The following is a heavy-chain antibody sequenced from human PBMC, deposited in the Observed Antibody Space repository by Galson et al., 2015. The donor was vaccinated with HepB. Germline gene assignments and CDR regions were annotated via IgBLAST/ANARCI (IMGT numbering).Heavy chain of an antibody. CDR2: IVPVLDVA. CDR1: GGTFSSYA. Sequence: SVKVSCKASGGTFSSYAISWVRQAPGQGLEWMGRIVPVLDVANYAQSFQGRVTITADKSTNTAYMALSRLRSEDTAVYYCARARDAGTYLYYYYGMDVWGQGTTVTVSS. J-gene: IGHJ6*02. D-gene: IGHD1-26*01. V-gene: IGHV1-69*04. CDR3: ARARDAGTYLYYYYGMDV.